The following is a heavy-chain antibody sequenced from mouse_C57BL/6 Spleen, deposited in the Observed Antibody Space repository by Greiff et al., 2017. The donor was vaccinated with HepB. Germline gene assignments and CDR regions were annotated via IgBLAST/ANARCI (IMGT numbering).Heavy chain of an antibody. V-gene: IGHV1-72*01. D-gene: IGHD1-1*01. Sequence: QVQLQQPGAELVKPGASVKLSCKASGYTFTSYWMHWVKQRPGRGLEWIGRIDPNSGGTKYNEKFKSKATLTVDKPSSTAYMQLISLTSEDAAVYDCAREGHGSSFAYWGQGTLVTVSA. CDR1: GYTFTSYW. CDR3: AREGHGSSFAY. J-gene: IGHJ3*01. CDR2: IDPNSGGT.